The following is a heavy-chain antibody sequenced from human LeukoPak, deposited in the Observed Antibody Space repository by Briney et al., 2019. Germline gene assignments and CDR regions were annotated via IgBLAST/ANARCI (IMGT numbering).Heavy chain of an antibody. Sequence: GGSLRLSCAASGFTFSSYSMNWVRQAPGKGLEWVSSISSSSSYIYYADSVKGRFTISRDNAKNSLYLQMNSLRAEDTAVYYCARDRIRVFEVFVYWGQGTLVTVSS. CDR2: ISSSSSYI. CDR3: ARDRIRVFEVFVY. D-gene: IGHD6-13*01. V-gene: IGHV3-21*01. J-gene: IGHJ4*02. CDR1: GFTFSSYS.